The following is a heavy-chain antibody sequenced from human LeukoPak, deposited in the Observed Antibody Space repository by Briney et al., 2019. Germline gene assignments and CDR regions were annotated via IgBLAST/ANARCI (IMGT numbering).Heavy chain of an antibody. CDR1: GFIFSTYS. Sequence: GGSLRLSCAASGFIFSTYSMNWVRQAPGKGLEWISYISSGSSSVSLYADSVKGRFTISRDNVKNSLYLQMNSLRAEDTAVYYCARDGSGSGNYYNVAGFDYWGQGTLVTVSS. V-gene: IGHV3-48*01. J-gene: IGHJ4*02. D-gene: IGHD3-10*01. CDR3: ARDGSGSGNYYNVAGFDY. CDR2: ISSGSSSVS.